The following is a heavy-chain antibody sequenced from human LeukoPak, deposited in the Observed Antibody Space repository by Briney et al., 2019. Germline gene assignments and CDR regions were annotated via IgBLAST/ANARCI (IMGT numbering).Heavy chain of an antibody. V-gene: IGHV3-23*01. D-gene: IGHD2/OR15-2a*01. CDR2: ISGSGDST. CDR3: AKGGNIRILDYYYYMDV. Sequence: GGSLRLSCAASGFTFSSYGMSWVRQAPGKGLEWVSGISGSGDSTYYADSVKGRFTISRDNSKNTLYMQMNSLKVEDTAVYYCAKGGNIRILDYYYYMDVWGKGTTVTVSS. CDR1: GFTFSSYG. J-gene: IGHJ6*03.